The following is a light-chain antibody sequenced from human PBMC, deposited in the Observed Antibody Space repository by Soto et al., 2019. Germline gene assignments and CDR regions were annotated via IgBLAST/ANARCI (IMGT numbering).Light chain of an antibody. J-gene: IGKJ4*01. CDR3: QQSYSTPLT. V-gene: IGKV1-39*01. CDR1: QSISTF. Sequence: DNQMTQSPSSLSAYVGDRVTITCRASQSISTFLNWYQQKPGKAPKLLIYAASTLQSGVPSTFSGSGSGTDFTLTISILQPEDFATYYCQQSYSTPLTFGGGTKVDIK. CDR2: AAS.